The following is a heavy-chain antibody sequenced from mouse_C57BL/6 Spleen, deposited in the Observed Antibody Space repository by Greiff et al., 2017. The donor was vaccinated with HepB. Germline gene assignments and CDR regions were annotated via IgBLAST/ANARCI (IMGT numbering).Heavy chain of an antibody. J-gene: IGHJ2*01. V-gene: IGHV1-64*01. CDR2: IHPNSGST. CDR1: GYTFASYW. CDR3: ARGHYGSRDFDY. D-gene: IGHD1-1*01. Sequence: VQLQQSGAELVKPGASVKLSCKASGYTFASYWMHWVKQRPGQGLEWIGMIHPNSGSTNYNEKFKSKATLTVDKSSSTAYMQLSSLTSEDSAVYYCARGHYGSRDFDYWGQGTTLTVSS.